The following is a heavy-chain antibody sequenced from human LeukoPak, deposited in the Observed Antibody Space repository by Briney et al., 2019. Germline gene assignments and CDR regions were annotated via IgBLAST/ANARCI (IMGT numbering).Heavy chain of an antibody. CDR1: GYTFRIYP. CDR2: ISHSWSAT. CDR3: SQGALGGWYLLDN. D-gene: IGHD6-19*01. J-gene: IGHJ4*02. V-gene: IGHV3-23*01. Sequence: GGSLRLSCAPSGYTFRIYPVNCGPGAPEGGRGWVSSISHSWSATDYADHGKGRFTIFRDNSKNSVFLQKNSLKAEDTAVYYCSQGALGGWYLLDNWGQGTLVTVSS.